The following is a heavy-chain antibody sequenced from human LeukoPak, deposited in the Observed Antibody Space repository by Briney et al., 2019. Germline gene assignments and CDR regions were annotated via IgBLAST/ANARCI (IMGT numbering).Heavy chain of an antibody. V-gene: IGHV1-46*01. D-gene: IGHD6-13*01. CDR1: GYTFTSYY. CDR2: INPSGGST. CDR3: ARDQGGSSSWYGNFDY. Sequence: ASVKVSCTASGYTFTSYYMHWVRHAPGQGLEWRGIINPSGGSTSYAQKFQGRVTMTRDMSTSTVSMELSSLRSEDTAVYYCARDQGGSSSWYGNFDYWGQGTLLPVPS. J-gene: IGHJ4*02.